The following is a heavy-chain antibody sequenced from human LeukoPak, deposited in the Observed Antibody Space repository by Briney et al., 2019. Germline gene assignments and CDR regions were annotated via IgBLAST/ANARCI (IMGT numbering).Heavy chain of an antibody. D-gene: IGHD4-17*01. J-gene: IGHJ4*02. V-gene: IGHV3-21*01. CDR3: ASGPTVTTVSDY. CDR2: ISSSSSYI. CDR1: GFTFSSYS. Sequence: KSGGSLRLSCAASGFTFSSYSMNWVRQAPGKGLECVSSISSSSSYIYYADSVKGRFTISRDNAKNSLYLQMNSLRAEDTAVYYCASGPTVTTVSDYLGQGTLVTVSS.